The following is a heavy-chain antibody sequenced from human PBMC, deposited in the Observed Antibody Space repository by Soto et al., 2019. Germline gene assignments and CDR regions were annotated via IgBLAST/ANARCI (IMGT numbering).Heavy chain of an antibody. CDR1: GYTFTSYA. Sequence: ASVKVSWKASGYTFTSYAIQFGRQAPGQRLEWMGWINAGNGNTKYSQKFQGGVTITRDTSASTAYMELSSLRSEDTAVYYCARDPGYSYGYNWGQGTLVTVSS. J-gene: IGHJ4*02. CDR2: INAGNGNT. V-gene: IGHV1-3*01. D-gene: IGHD5-18*01. CDR3: ARDPGYSYGYN.